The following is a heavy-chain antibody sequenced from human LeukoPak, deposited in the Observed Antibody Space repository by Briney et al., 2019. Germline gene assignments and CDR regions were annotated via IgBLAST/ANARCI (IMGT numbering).Heavy chain of an antibody. V-gene: IGHV4-39*01. CDR3: ARHNHRVVATTALDY. D-gene: IGHD5-12*01. CDR1: GGSISSSSYY. Sequence: PSETLSLTCTVSGGSISSSSYYWGWIRQPPGKGLEWIRSIYYSGSTYYNPSLKSRVTISVDTSKNQFSLKLSSVTAADTAMYYCARHNHRVVATTALDYWGQGTLVTVSS. J-gene: IGHJ4*02. CDR2: IYYSGST.